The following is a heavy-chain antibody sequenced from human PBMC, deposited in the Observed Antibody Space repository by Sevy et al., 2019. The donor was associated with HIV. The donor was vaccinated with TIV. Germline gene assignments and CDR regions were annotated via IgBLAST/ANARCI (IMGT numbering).Heavy chain of an antibody. Sequence: GGSLRLSCAASGFAVSSNFMSWVRQAPGKGLEWVSVIYIGGSTYYADSVKGRFTISRDNSKNTLYRQMNSLRAEDTAVYYCARGKHISDYYGSLDYWGQGTLVTVSS. CDR1: GFAVSSNF. CDR3: ARGKHISDYYGSLDY. CDR2: IYIGGST. D-gene: IGHD3-3*01. V-gene: IGHV3-53*01. J-gene: IGHJ4*02.